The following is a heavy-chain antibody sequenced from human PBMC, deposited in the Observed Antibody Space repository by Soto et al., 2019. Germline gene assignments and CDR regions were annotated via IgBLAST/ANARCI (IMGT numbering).Heavy chain of an antibody. Sequence: PSETLSLTCAVYGGSFSGYYWSWVRQPPGKGLEWIGEIYHSGSTNYNPSPKSRVTISVDKSKNQFSLNLNSVTAADTAVYYCARHSGSYFRDYWGQGTLVTVSS. V-gene: IGHV4-34*01. D-gene: IGHD1-26*01. CDR1: GGSFSGYY. CDR2: IYHSGST. CDR3: ARHSGSYFRDY. J-gene: IGHJ4*02.